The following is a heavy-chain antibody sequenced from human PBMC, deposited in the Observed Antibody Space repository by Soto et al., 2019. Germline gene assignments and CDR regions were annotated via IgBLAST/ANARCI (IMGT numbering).Heavy chain of an antibody. CDR2: INPYNGDT. CDR1: GYTFTNFG. CDR3: GRGRSAQIVVFD. V-gene: IGHV1-18*01. Sequence: ASVKVSCKTSGYTFTNFGISWVRQAPGQGLEWMGWINPYNGDTKYAQNLQGRVAMTTDTSTSTAYMEVRSLRSDDTAVYYCGRGRSAQIVVFDWGQGPSVTGSS. J-gene: IGHJ4*02. D-gene: IGHD3-22*01.